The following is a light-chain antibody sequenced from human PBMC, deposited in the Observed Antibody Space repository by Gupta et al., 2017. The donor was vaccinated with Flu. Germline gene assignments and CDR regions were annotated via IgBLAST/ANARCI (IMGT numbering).Light chain of an antibody. Sequence: GHRVNITCRASQGISSYLAWYQQKPGKAPKLLIYAASTLPSGVPSRFSGSGSGTEFTLTIGSLQPEDFATYYCQQLNSFPPTFGQGTRLEIK. CDR3: QQLNSFPPT. J-gene: IGKJ5*01. CDR1: QGISSY. CDR2: AAS. V-gene: IGKV1-9*01.